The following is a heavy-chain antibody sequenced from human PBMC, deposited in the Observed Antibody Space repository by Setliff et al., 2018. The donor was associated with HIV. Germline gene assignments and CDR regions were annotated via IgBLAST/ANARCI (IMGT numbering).Heavy chain of an antibody. J-gene: IGHJ4*02. CDR2: INPSGGST. D-gene: IGHD4-4*01. Sequence: ASVKVSCKASGYTFTSYYMHWVRQAPGQGLEWMGIINPSGGSTSYAQKFQDIVTMTSDTSTSTVYMELRSLRSEDTAIYYCVKEYHTEVTDTRVANYFDYWGQGTLVTVSS. V-gene: IGHV1-46*01. CDR3: VKEYHTEVTDTRVANYFDY. CDR1: GYTFTSYY.